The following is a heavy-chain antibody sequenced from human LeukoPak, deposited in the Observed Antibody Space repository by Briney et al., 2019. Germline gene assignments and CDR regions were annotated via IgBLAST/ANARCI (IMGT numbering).Heavy chain of an antibody. CDR3: ARHNVRATIVHFDY. CDR1: GSSISNYY. Sequence: SETLSLTCTVSGSSISNYYWSWIRQPPGKGLEWIGYIYYSGSTNYNPSLRSRVTISVDTSKNQFSLKLSSVTAADTAVYYCARHNVRATIVHFDYWGQGTLVTVSS. CDR2: IYYSGST. D-gene: IGHD5-12*01. J-gene: IGHJ4*02. V-gene: IGHV4-59*08.